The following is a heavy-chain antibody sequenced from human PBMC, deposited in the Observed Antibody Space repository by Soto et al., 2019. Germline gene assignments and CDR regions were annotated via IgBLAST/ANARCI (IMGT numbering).Heavy chain of an antibody. V-gene: IGHV3-48*01. CDR2: ISSSSSTI. Sequence: GGSLRLSCAASGFTFSSYSMNWVRQAPGKGLEWVSYISSSSSTIYYADSVKGRFTISRDNAKNSLYLQMNSLRAEDTAVYYCARHHERIAQSEWFDPWGQGTLVTVSS. CDR1: GFTFSSYS. D-gene: IGHD1-1*01. CDR3: ARHHERIAQSEWFDP. J-gene: IGHJ5*02.